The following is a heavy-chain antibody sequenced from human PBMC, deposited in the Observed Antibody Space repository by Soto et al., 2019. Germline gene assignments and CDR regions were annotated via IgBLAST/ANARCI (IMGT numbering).Heavy chain of an antibody. V-gene: IGHV3-15*07. CDR2: VKSKVDGETI. CDR3: SADLPDWGAYAFDY. J-gene: IGHJ4*02. Sequence: EVQLVESGGGLVEPGGSLRLSCAASGFTFNGAWMNWVRQGPAKGLEWVGRVKSKVDGETIDYAAPVKGRFTISRDDSRNMVYLQMNSLSTEDTAMYYCSADLPDWGAYAFDYWGQGALVTVSS. D-gene: IGHD3-16*01. CDR1: GFTFNGAW.